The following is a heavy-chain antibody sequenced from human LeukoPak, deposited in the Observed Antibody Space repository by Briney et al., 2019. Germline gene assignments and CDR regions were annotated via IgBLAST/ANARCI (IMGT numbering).Heavy chain of an antibody. CDR1: GGSISSYY. V-gene: IGHV4-59*01. J-gene: IGHJ5*02. CDR3: ARMFRSSWYINWFDP. D-gene: IGHD6-13*01. Sequence: SETLSLTCTVSGGSISSYYWSWIRQPPGKGLEWIGYIYYSGGTNYNPSLKSRVTISVDTSKDQFSLKLTSVTAADTAVYYCARMFRSSWYINWFDPWGQGTLVTVSS. CDR2: IYYSGGT.